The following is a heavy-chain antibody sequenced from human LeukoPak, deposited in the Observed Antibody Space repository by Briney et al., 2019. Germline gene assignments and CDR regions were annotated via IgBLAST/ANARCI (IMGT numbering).Heavy chain of an antibody. J-gene: IGHJ4*02. CDR2: VSNSGATT. CDR1: GFTFSSYA. CDR3: ARAHTKYVDVVATNY. Sequence: GGSLRLSCAASGFTFSSYAMSWVRQPPGKGLEWVSAVSNSGATTYYADSVKGRFTISRDNSKNTLFLQMNSRRAEDTAVYYCARAHTKYVDVVATNYWGQGTLVTVSS. V-gene: IGHV3-23*01. D-gene: IGHD5-12*01.